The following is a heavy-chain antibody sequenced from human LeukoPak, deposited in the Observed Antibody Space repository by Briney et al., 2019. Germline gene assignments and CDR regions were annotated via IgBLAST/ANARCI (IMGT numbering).Heavy chain of an antibody. V-gene: IGHV4-59*01. D-gene: IGHD6-13*01. J-gene: IGHJ5*02. CDR3: ARIAAAGTEWFDP. CDR1: GGSISSYY. CDR2: IYYSGST. Sequence: SETLSLTCTVSGGSISSYYWSWIRQPPGKGLEWLGYIYYSGSTNYNPSLKSRVTISVDTSKNQFSLKLSSVTAADTAVYYCARIAAAGTEWFDPWGQGTRVTVSS.